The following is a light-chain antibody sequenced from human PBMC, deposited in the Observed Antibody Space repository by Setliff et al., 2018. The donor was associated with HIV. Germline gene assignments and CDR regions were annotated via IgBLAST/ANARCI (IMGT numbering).Light chain of an antibody. CDR2: EVS. CDR1: SSDVGIYDR. V-gene: IGLV2-18*02. Sequence: QSALTQPPSVSGSPGQSVTISCTGTSSDVGIYDRVPWYQQPPGTAPKLIIFEVSKRPSGVPDRFSGSKSGNTASLTISGLQAEDEADYFCSSYSSSTTLVFGGGTKVTVL. J-gene: IGLJ2*01. CDR3: SSYSSSTTLV.